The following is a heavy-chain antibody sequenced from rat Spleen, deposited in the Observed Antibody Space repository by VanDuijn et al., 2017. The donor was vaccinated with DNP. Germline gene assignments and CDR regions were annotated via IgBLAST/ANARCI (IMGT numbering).Heavy chain of an antibody. V-gene: IGHV5-22*01. D-gene: IGHD1-4*01. Sequence: EVQLVQSGGGLVQPERSLKLSCVASGFTFNKYWMTWIRQVPGKGLEWVASIIYEGSSTHYGDSVKGRFTISRDNAGSTLYLQMNSLRSEDTATYYCARHRYPLYYFDYWGQGVMVTVSS. J-gene: IGHJ2*01. CDR2: IIYEGSST. CDR3: ARHRYPLYYFDY. CDR1: GFTFNKYW.